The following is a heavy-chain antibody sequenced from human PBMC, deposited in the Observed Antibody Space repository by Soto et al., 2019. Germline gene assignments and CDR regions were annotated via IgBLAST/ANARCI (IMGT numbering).Heavy chain of an antibody. Sequence: EVQLVESGGGLVKPGGSLRLSCAASGFTFSNAWMIWVRRAPGGGLEWVGRIKDKSEGETTDYAAPVKGRFIISREDSESTLYLQMDSLQTGDTAGYYWSPAGRIGWYSFAYWGRGTLVTVSS. D-gene: IGHD6-19*01. CDR2: IKDKSEGETT. CDR1: GFTFSNAW. J-gene: IGHJ4*02. CDR3: SPAGRIGWYSFAY. V-gene: IGHV3-15*07.